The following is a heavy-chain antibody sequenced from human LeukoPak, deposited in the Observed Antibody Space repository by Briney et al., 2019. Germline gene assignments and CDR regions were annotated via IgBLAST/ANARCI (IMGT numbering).Heavy chain of an antibody. CDR3: AREGMPFLTGYYLYWFDP. D-gene: IGHD3-9*01. J-gene: IGHJ5*02. CDR2: IYHSGST. V-gene: IGHV4-38-2*02. CDR1: GYSISSGYY. Sequence: SETLSLTCTVSGYSISSGYYWGWIRQPPGKVLDWIGSIYHSGSTYYNPSLKSRVTISVDTSKNQFSLKLSSVTAADTAVYYCAREGMPFLTGYYLYWFDPWGQGTLVTVSS.